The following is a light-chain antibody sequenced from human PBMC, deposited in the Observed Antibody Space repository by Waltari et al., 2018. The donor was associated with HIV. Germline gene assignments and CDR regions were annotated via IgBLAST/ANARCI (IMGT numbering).Light chain of an antibody. CDR3: QSYDSSLSGSFV. J-gene: IGLJ1*01. CDR1: SSHIGAGHD. Sequence: QSVLTQPPSVSGAPGPRVTISCTGSSSHIGAGHDVPWFQQLPGTAPKLLIYADDNRPSGVPDRFSGSKSGTSASLAITGLQAEDEADYYCQSYDSSLSGSFVFGTGTKVTVL. CDR2: ADD. V-gene: IGLV1-40*01.